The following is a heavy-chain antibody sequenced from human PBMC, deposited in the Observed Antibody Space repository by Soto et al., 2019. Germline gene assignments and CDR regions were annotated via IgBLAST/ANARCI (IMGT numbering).Heavy chain of an antibody. CDR1: GFTFSSYA. D-gene: IGHD3-3*01. Sequence: QVQLVESGGGVVQPGRSLRLSCAASGFTFSSYAMHWVRQAPGKGLEWVAVISYDGSNKYYADSVKGRFTISGDNSKNTRNQKWNSRKAEDPAGYYCAGDEIRFAGADGMDVWGQGTGVNVSS. CDR3: AGDEIRFAGADGMDV. CDR2: ISYDGSNK. V-gene: IGHV3-30-3*01. J-gene: IGHJ6*02.